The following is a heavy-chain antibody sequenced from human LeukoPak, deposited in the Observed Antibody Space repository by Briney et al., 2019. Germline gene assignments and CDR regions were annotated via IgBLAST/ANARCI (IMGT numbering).Heavy chain of an antibody. V-gene: IGHV1-2*02. J-gene: IGHJ4*02. CDR1: GYTFTGYY. Sequence: GASVKVSCKASGYTFTGYYMHWVRQAPGQGLEWMGWINPNSGGTNYAQKFQGRVTMTRDTSISTAYMELSRLRSDDTAVYYCARDPVGYCSGGSCYRGLDYWGQGTLVTVSS. CDR3: ARDPVGYCSGGSCYRGLDY. CDR2: INPNSGGT. D-gene: IGHD2-15*01.